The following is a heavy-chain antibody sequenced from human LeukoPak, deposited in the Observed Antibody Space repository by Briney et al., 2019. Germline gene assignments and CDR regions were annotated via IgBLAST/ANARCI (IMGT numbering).Heavy chain of an antibody. D-gene: IGHD5-12*01. CDR3: ARDPLATITDPFHFDY. V-gene: IGHV3-23*01. CDR1: GFTFSSYA. Sequence: PVGSLRLSCAASGFTFSSYAMSWVRQAPGKGLEWVSAISGSGGSTYYADSVKGRFTISRDNSKNTLYLQMNSLRAEDTAVYYCARDPLATITDPFHFDYWGQGTLVTVSS. CDR2: ISGSGGST. J-gene: IGHJ4*02.